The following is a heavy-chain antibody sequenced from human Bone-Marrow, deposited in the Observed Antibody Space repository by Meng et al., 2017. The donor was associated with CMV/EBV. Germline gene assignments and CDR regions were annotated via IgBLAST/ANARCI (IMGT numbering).Heavy chain of an antibody. CDR2: ISATGVYI. J-gene: IGHJ4*02. CDR1: GLDFSDHT. CDR3: ARGEGFLEWLIDF. D-gene: IGHD3-3*01. Sequence: GESLKISCAVSGLDFSDHTMNWVRQAPGKGLEWVSSISATGVYIYYADSVKGRFTISRDNAQNSLFLQMNSLRADDTALYYCARGEGFLEWLIDFWGQGTLVTVPS. V-gene: IGHV3-21*01.